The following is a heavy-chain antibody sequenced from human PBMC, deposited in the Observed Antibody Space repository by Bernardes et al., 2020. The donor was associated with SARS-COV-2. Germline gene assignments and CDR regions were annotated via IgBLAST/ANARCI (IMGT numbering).Heavy chain of an antibody. D-gene: IGHD2-2*02. V-gene: IGHV3-23*01. J-gene: IGHJ6*02. CDR1: GFTFSSYA. CDR2: ISGSGGST. CDR3: AKALCSNTSCYNYYGMDV. Sequence: GGSLRLSCAASGFTFSSYAMSWVRQAPGKGLEWVSAISGSGGSTSYADSVKGRFTISRDNSKNTLYLQMNSLRAEDTAVYYCAKALCSNTSCYNYYGMDVWGQGTTVTVSS.